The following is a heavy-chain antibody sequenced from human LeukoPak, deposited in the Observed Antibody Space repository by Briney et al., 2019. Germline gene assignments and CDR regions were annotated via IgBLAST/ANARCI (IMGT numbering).Heavy chain of an antibody. Sequence: ASVKVSCKASGYTFTSYDINWVRQATGQGLEWMGWMSPNSGNTGYAQKFQGRVTMTRNTSISTAYMELSSLRSEDTAVYYCARSGDGWFGEFHNWFDPWGQGTLVTVSS. D-gene: IGHD3-10*01. CDR1: GYTFTSYD. J-gene: IGHJ5*02. CDR2: MSPNSGNT. V-gene: IGHV1-8*01. CDR3: ARSGDGWFGEFHNWFDP.